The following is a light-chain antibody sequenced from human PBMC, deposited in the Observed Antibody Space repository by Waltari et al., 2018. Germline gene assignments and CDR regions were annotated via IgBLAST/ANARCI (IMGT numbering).Light chain of an antibody. J-gene: IGLJ2*01. CDR1: SSDVGGYNY. Sequence: QSALTQPASVSGSPGQSITISCTGTSSDVGGYNYVSLYQQHPGKAPKLMIYEVSNRPSGVSNRFSGSKSGNTASLTISGLQAEDEADYYCSSYTSSSTLYVVFGGGTKLTVL. CDR2: EVS. V-gene: IGLV2-14*01. CDR3: SSYTSSSTLYVV.